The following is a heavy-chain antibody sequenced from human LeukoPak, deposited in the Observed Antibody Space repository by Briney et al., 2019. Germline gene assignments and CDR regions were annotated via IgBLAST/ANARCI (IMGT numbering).Heavy chain of an antibody. J-gene: IGHJ2*01. V-gene: IGHV4-30-4*01. CDR2: IYYSGST. CDR3: ARGEPEGTVDL. Sequence: SQTLSLTCTVSGGSISSGDYYWSWIRQPPGTGLEWIGYIYYSGSTYYNPSLKSRVTISVDTSKNQFSLKLSSMTAADTAVYYCARGEPEGTVDLWGRGTLVTVSS. CDR1: GGSISSGDYY.